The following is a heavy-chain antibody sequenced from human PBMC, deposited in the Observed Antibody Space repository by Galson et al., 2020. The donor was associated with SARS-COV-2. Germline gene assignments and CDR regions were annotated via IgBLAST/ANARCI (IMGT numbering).Heavy chain of an antibody. V-gene: IGHV4-61*01. CDR1: GGPVSSASHY. Sequence: SETLSLTCTVSGGPVSSASHYWTWIRQPPGKGLEWIGYIYYSGTTQYNASLKSRLTISLDTSKNQFSLRLTSVTAADTAVYYCVREGVVVVPGGLHHSYYHYMDVWGKGTTVTVSS. J-gene: IGHJ6*03. CDR2: IYYSGTT. CDR3: VREGVVVVPGGLHHSYYHYMDV. D-gene: IGHD2-15*01.